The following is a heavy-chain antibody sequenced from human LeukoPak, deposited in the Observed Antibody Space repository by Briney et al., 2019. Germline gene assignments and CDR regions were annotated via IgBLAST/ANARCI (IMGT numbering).Heavy chain of an antibody. CDR3: ARRKVVPAAPFDY. D-gene: IGHD2-2*01. Sequence: SETLSLTCTVSGGSISSSYWTWIRQPPGKGLEWTGYIYYSGSTNYNPSLNSRVTISVDTSKNQFSLKLSSVTAADTAVYYCARRKVVPAAPFDYWGQGTLVTVSS. CDR2: IYYSGST. CDR1: GGSISSSY. V-gene: IGHV4-59*08. J-gene: IGHJ4*02.